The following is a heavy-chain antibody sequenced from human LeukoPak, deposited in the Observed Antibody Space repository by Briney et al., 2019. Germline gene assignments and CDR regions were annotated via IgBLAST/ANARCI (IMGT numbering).Heavy chain of an antibody. J-gene: IGHJ5*02. CDR2: ISGSGGST. D-gene: IGHD2-2*02. Sequence: GGSLRLSCAASGFTFSSYGVSWVRQAPGKGLEWVSAISGSGGSTYYADSVKGRFTISRDNSKNTLYLQMNSLRAEDTAVYYCANQYCSSTSCYTWGQGTLVTVSS. CDR3: ANQYCSSTSCYT. V-gene: IGHV3-23*01. CDR1: GFTFSSYG.